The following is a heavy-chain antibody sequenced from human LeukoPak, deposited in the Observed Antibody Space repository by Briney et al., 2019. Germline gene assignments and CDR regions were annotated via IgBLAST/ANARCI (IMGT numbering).Heavy chain of an antibody. CDR1: GFTFSTYT. J-gene: IGHJ5*02. V-gene: IGHV3-23*01. Sequence: GGSLRLSCAASGFTFSTYTMAWVRQAPGGGLEWVSGISDNGGRTYYADSVKGRFAISRDDSKSTLYLQMNSLRAEDTAVYYCAREPDWLPNWFDPWGQGTLVTVSS. CDR2: ISDNGGRT. CDR3: AREPDWLPNWFDP. D-gene: IGHD6-19*01.